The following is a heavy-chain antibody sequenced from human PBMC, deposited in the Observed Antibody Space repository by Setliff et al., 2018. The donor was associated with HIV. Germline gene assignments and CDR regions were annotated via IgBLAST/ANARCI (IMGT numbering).Heavy chain of an antibody. V-gene: IGHV7-4-1*02. CDR2: VNTKTGNP. Sequence: ASVKVSCKASGYIFTNDPMNWVRQAPGQGLEWMGWVNTKTGNPTYAQDFTGRFVFSLDTSVNTAYLEISGLKNEDTAVYFCAREFLLGDLSFPANWGQGTLVTVTS. J-gene: IGHJ4*02. D-gene: IGHD3-16*02. CDR1: GYIFTNDP. CDR3: AREFLLGDLSFPAN.